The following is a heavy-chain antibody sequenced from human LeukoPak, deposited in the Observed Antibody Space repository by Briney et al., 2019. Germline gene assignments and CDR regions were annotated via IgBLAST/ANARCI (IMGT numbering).Heavy chain of an antibody. CDR2: ISNNGGYT. CDR3: AGGEPYVY. Sequence: HPGGSLRLSCAASGFTFSSSAMSWVRQAPGKGLEWVSAISNNGGYTYYADSVQGRFTISRDNSKNTLYLQMNSLRVEDTAMYYCAGGEPYVYWGQGTLVTVSS. CDR1: GFTFSSSA. V-gene: IGHV3-23*01. J-gene: IGHJ4*02. D-gene: IGHD1-14*01.